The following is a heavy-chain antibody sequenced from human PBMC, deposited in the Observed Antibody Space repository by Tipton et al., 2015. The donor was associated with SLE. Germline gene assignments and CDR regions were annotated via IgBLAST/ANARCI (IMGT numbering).Heavy chain of an antibody. J-gene: IGHJ4*02. CDR2: INYSGTT. CDR3: ARRNGAYTSPDY. Sequence: TLSLTCTVSGASLINDYWSWIRQTPGKALEWIGYINYSGTTNYNPSLKSRVSMSVDTSKNQFSLNLTSVTAADTAVYYCARRNGAYTSPDYWGQGTLVTVSS. CDR1: GASLINDY. D-gene: IGHD1-1*01. V-gene: IGHV4-59*01.